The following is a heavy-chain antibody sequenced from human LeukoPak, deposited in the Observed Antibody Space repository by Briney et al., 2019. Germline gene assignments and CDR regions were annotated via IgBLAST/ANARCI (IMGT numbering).Heavy chain of an antibody. CDR2: ISGSVVTA. J-gene: IGHJ5*02. V-gene: IGHV3-23*01. Sequence: PGGSLRLSCAASGFTFSNAWMSWVRQAPGKGLEWVSAISGSVVTAYYADSVKGRFTISRDNSKNTLHLQMNSLRAEDTAVYYCVREGYSNSWYRSCGQGTLVTVSS. CDR3: VREGYSNSWYRS. CDR1: GFTFSNAW. D-gene: IGHD6-13*01.